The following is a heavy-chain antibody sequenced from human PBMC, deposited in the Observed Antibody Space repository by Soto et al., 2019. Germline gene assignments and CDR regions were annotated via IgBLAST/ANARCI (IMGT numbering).Heavy chain of an antibody. CDR3: ASRAPNYSNFRQWLGRQDY. CDR1: GGSISSSSYY. CDR2: IYYSGST. V-gene: IGHV4-39*01. Sequence: NPSETLSLTCTVSGGSISSSSYYWGWIRQPPGKGLEWIGSIYYSGSTYYNPSLKSRVTISVDTSKYQFSLKLSSVTAADTAVYYCASRAPNYSNFRQWLGRQDYWGQGTLVTVSS. J-gene: IGHJ4*02. D-gene: IGHD6-19*01.